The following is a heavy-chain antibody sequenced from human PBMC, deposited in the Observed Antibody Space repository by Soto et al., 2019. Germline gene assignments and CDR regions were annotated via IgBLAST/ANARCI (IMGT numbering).Heavy chain of an antibody. CDR2: IIPIFGTA. Sequence: QVQLVQSGAEVKKPGSSVKVSCKASGGTFSSYAISWVRQAPGQGLEWMGGIIPIFGTANYAQKFQGRVTITADESTSTAYMELSSLRSEDTAVYYCARDPNGNYYDSGGYQGDWGQGTLVTVSS. V-gene: IGHV1-69*01. D-gene: IGHD3-22*01. J-gene: IGHJ4*02. CDR1: GGTFSSYA. CDR3: ARDPNGNYYDSGGYQGD.